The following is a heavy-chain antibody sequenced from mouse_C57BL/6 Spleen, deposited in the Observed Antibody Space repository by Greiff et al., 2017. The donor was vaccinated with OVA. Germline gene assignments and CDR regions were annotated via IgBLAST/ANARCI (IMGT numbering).Heavy chain of an antibody. CDR3: TPDREWFAY. Sequence: VQLLQSGAELVRPGASVTLSCKASGYTFTDYEMHWVKQTPVHGLEWIGAIDPETGGTAYNQKLKGRAILPADKSSSTPYMELRSLTSEDSAIYYCTPDREWFAYWGQGTLVTVSA. J-gene: IGHJ3*01. CDR1: GYTFTDYE. CDR2: IDPETGGT. V-gene: IGHV1-15*01.